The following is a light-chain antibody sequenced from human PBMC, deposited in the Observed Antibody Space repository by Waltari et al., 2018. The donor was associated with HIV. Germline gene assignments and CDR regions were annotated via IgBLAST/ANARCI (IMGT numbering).Light chain of an antibody. CDR2: DVN. Sequence: QSALTQPASVSGSPGQSVTISCTGNSTDIDAYKYVSWYQQRPDKAPRLMIYDVNKRPSGVSNRFSGSNSANSASLTISGLQTDDEGNYLRLTFGLIFGGGTKLTV. CDR1: STDIDAYKY. J-gene: IGLJ2*01. V-gene: IGLV2-14*03. CDR3: LTFGLI.